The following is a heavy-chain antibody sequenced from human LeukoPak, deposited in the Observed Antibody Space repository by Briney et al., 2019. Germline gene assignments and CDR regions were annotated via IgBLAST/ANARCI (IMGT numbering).Heavy chain of an antibody. V-gene: IGHV5-51*01. J-gene: IGHJ5*02. CDR2: IYPDDSDT. D-gene: IGHD2-2*01. CDR1: GYSFTNHW. CDR3: ARRYCSSTSCLSQFDP. Sequence: GESLKISCKGSGYSFTNHWIGWVRQMPGKGLELMGIIYPDDSDTRFSPSFQGQVTISADKSINTAYLQWSSLKASDTAMYYCARRYCSSTSCLSQFDPWGLGTLVTVSS.